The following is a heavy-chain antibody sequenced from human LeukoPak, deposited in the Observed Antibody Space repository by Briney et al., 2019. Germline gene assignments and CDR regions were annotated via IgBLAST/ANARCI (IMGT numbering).Heavy chain of an antibody. J-gene: IGHJ4*02. Sequence: ASVKVSCKASGYTFTGYYMHWVRQAPGQGLEWMGWINPNSGGTNYAQKFQVRVTMTRDTSISTAYMELSRLRSDDTAVYYCARAPLGIVGATKPNFDYWGQGTLVTVSS. CDR1: GYTFTGYY. V-gene: IGHV1-2*02. CDR2: INPNSGGT. D-gene: IGHD1-26*01. CDR3: ARAPLGIVGATKPNFDY.